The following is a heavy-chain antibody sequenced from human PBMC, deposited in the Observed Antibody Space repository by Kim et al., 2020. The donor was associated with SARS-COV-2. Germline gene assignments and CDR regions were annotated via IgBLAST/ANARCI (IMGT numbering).Heavy chain of an antibody. Sequence: SETLSLTCTVSGGSVSSGSYYWSWIRQPPGKGLEWIGYIYYSGSTNYNPSLKSRVTISVDTSKNQFSLKLSSVTAADTAVYYCARDKSELLWFGESTTYYFDYWGQGNLVTVSS. CDR3: ARDKSELLWFGESTTYYFDY. D-gene: IGHD3-10*01. CDR2: IYYSGST. V-gene: IGHV4-61*01. CDR1: GGSVSSGSYY. J-gene: IGHJ4*02.